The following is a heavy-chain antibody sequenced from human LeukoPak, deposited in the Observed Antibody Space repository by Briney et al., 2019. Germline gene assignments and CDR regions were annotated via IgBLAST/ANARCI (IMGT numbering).Heavy chain of an antibody. J-gene: IGHJ6*02. Sequence: SQTLSLTCVISGDSVSTNNAAWSWIRQSPSRGLEWLGRTYYRSEWFNDYAVSVKSRITINPETSKNQFSLQLNSVTPEDTAVYYCVGNYGDYSYGMDVWGQGTTVTVSS. CDR1: GDSVSTNNAA. CDR3: VGNYGDYSYGMDV. V-gene: IGHV6-1*01. D-gene: IGHD5-24*01. CDR2: TYYRSEWFN.